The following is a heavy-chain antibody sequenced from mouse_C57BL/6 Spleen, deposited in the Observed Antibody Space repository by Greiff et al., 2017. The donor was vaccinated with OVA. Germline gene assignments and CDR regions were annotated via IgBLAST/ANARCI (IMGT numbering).Heavy chain of an antibody. D-gene: IGHD3-2*02. Sequence: QVQLQQPGAELVKPGASVKLSCKASGYTFTSYWMHWVKQRPGQGLEWIGMIHPNSGSTNYNEKFKSKATLTVDKSSSPAYMQLSSLTSEDSAVYYCARDSSGYVGYWGQGTTLTVSS. J-gene: IGHJ2*01. CDR1: GYTFTSYW. CDR3: ARDSSGYVGY. CDR2: IHPNSGST. V-gene: IGHV1-64*01.